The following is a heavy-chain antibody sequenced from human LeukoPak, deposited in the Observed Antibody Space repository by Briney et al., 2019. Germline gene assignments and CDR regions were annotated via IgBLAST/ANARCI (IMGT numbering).Heavy chain of an antibody. J-gene: IGHJ4*02. V-gene: IGHV3-7*01. CDR1: GFSFSTYW. CDR2: IDQGGSVR. CDR3: ARDPESSSFDL. Sequence: GGSLRLSCAASGFSFSTYWMSWVRQTPGKGLEFVANIDQGGSVRNYMDSLKGRCTISRDNAKKSLYLEINSLRADDTAVYYCARDPESSSFDLWGRGALVTVSS. D-gene: IGHD6-13*01.